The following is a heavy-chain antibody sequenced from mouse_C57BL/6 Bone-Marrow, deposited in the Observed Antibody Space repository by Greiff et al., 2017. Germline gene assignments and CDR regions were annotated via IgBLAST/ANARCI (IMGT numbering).Heavy chain of an antibody. CDR2: IWSGGST. CDR3: ARNGGVTTVVAHFDV. Sequence: VKLMESGPGLVQPSQSLSITCTVSGFSLTSYGVHWVRQSPGKGLEWLGVIWSGGSTDYNAAFISRLSISKDNSKSQVFFKMNSLQADDTAIDYCARNGGVTTVVAHFDVWGTGTTVTVSS. J-gene: IGHJ1*03. D-gene: IGHD1-1*01. CDR1: GFSLTSYG. V-gene: IGHV2-2*01.